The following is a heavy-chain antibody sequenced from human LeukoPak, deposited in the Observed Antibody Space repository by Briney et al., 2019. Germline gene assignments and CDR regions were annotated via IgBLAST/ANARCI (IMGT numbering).Heavy chain of an antibody. D-gene: IGHD3-10*01. CDR1: GITVSQSD. J-gene: IGHJ5*02. CDR2: IYTDGAT. CDR3: ARDRAGSKPWVEFQP. V-gene: IGHV3-66*02. Sequence: GGSLRLSCAISGITVSQSDMSWVRQAPGRGLEWVSLIYTDGATHYADSVKGRFTISRDTSKNTVYLEMRNLRPEDTAVYFCARDRAGSKPWVEFQPWGQGTLVTVSS.